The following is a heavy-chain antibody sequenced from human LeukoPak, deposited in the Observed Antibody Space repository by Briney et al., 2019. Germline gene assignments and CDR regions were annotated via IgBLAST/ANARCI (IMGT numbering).Heavy chain of an antibody. D-gene: IGHD6-13*01. CDR2: IIPIFGTA. Sequence: SVKVSCKASGDTFTSYAISWVRQAPGQGLEWMGGIIPIFGTANYAQKFQGRVTITADESTSTAYTELSSLRSEDTAVYYCARERHAGTVDYWGQGTLVTVSS. CDR3: ARERHAGTVDY. V-gene: IGHV1-69*13. J-gene: IGHJ4*02. CDR1: GDTFTSYA.